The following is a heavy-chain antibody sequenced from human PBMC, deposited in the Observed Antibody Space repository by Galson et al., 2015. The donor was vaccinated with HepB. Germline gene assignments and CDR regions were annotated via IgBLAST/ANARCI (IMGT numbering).Heavy chain of an antibody. CDR3: ARGALVAVVDATQNNWFDP. CDR2: INAYSRKT. CDR1: GYTFSTYS. J-gene: IGHJ5*02. Sequence: SVKVSCKASGYTFSTYSITWVRQAPGQGLEWMGWINAYSRKTSYARQLQGRVTMTTDTSTSTAYMELRSLRSDDTAVYYCARGALVAVVDATQNNWFDPWGQGTLVTVSS. D-gene: IGHD2-15*01. V-gene: IGHV1-18*01.